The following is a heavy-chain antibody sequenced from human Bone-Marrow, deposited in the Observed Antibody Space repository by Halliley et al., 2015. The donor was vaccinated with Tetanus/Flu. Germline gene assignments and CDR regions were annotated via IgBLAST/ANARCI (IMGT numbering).Heavy chain of an antibody. D-gene: IGHD6-19*01. Sequence: SLRLSCAASGFTFSNAWMSWVRQAPGKGLEWVGRIKSKTDGGTTDYAAPVKGRFTISRDDSKNTLYLQMNSLKAEDTAVYYCTTDRVWLVLGYWGQGTLVTVSS. CDR2: IKSKTDGGTT. J-gene: IGHJ4*02. CDR1: GFTFSNAW. V-gene: IGHV3-15*01. CDR3: TTDRVWLVLGY.